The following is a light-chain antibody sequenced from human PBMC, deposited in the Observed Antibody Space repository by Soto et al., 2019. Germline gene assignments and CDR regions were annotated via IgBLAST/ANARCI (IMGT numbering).Light chain of an antibody. V-gene: IGKV1-33*01. CDR2: DAS. J-gene: IGKJ2*03. CDR1: QGIGSS. Sequence: DIQMTQSPSSLSVSVGDSVTITCQASQGIGSSLNWYQQKPGEAPKILIYDASNLEKGVPSRFSGTASGTDFTFTISTLRTEDIATYFCHQYHHLPQSFGQGTKLEI. CDR3: HQYHHLPQS.